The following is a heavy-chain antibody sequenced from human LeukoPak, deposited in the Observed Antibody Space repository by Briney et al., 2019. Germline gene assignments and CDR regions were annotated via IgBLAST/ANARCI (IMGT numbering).Heavy chain of an antibody. V-gene: IGHV3-23*01. CDR2: ITKGGNT. D-gene: IGHD5-18*01. Sequence: GGSLRLSWVGSGFTFNNYVLIWVRQAPGKGLEWVSGITKGGNTYYIDSVKGRFTISRDNSNSMVFLQMDSLTADDTALYFCARGGYTYGPGLWGQGTLVTVSS. CDR3: ARGGYTYGPGL. CDR1: GFTFNNYV. J-gene: IGHJ4*02.